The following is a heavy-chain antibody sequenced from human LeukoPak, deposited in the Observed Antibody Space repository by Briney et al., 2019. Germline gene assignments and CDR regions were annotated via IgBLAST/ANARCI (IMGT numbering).Heavy chain of an antibody. CDR1: GYTFTSYY. J-gene: IGHJ4*02. D-gene: IGHD2-21*02. V-gene: IGHV1-46*01. Sequence: ASVKVSCKASGYTFTSYYMHWVRQAPGQGLEWMGIINPSGGSTSYAQKFQGRVTMTRDTSMSTVYMELSSLRSEDTAVYYCARRSGDRYSHKYYFDYWGQGTLVTVSS. CDR2: INPSGGST. CDR3: ARRSGDRYSHKYYFDY.